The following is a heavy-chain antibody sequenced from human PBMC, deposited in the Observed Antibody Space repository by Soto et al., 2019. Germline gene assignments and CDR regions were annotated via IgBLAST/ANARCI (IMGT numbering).Heavy chain of an antibody. V-gene: IGHV3-11*06. J-gene: IGHJ4*02. CDR1: GFTFSDYY. CDR3: ARFWAAGRFFDY. D-gene: IGHD6-13*01. Sequence: PGGSLRLSCEASGFTFSDYYMSWIRQAPGKGLEYVSYITSSGEFKHHADSVKGRFTISRDNAKSSVFLEMNSLRVDDTATYYCARFWAAGRFFDYWGLGTLVTGSS. CDR2: ITSSGEFK.